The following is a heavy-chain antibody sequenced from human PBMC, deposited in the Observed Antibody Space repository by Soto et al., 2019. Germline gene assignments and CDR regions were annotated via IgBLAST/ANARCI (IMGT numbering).Heavy chain of an antibody. CDR1: GFTFSSYA. CDR3: AKDSEYYDFWSVPNGMDV. V-gene: IGHV3-23*01. Sequence: GGSLRLSCAASGFTFSSYAMSWVRQAPGKGLEWVSAISGSGGSTYYADSVKGRFTISRDNSKNTLYLQMNSLRAEDTAVYYCAKDSEYYDFWSVPNGMDVWGQGTTVTVSS. CDR2: ISGSGGST. D-gene: IGHD3-3*01. J-gene: IGHJ6*02.